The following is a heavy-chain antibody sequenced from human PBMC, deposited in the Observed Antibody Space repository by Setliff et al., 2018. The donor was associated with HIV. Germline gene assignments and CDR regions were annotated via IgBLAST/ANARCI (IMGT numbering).Heavy chain of an antibody. J-gene: IGHJ3*02. CDR2: IYHSGTT. Sequence: PSETLSLTCTVSGFSVKSAFYWGWIRQTPGEGLEWIGSIYHSGTTYYNPSLASRATLLLDTSKNQFSLRLSSVSAADTAIYYCARVRGVDPLLVTASDAFSIWGQGTMVTVSS. CDR3: ARVRGVDPLLVTASDAFSI. D-gene: IGHD2-21*02. V-gene: IGHV4-38-2*02. CDR1: GFSVKSAFY.